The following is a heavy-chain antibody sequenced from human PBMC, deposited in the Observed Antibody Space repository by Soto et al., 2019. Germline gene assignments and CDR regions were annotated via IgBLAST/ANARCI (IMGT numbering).Heavy chain of an antibody. CDR3: ASLTRDSGSYYVVFDY. CDR2: IDPSDSYT. J-gene: IGHJ4*02. Sequence: PGESLKISCKGSGYSFTSYWISWVRQMPGKGLEWMGRIDPSDSYTNYSPSFQGHVTISADKSISTAYLQWSSLKASDTAMYYCASLTRDSGSYYVVFDYWGEAALVTVAP. D-gene: IGHD1-26*01. V-gene: IGHV5-10-1*01. CDR1: GYSFTSYW.